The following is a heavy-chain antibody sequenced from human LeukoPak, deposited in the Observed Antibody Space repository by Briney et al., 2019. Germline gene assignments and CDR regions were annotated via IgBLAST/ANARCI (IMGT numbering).Heavy chain of an antibody. V-gene: IGHV4-34*01. D-gene: IGHD2-21*01. CDR2: INHSGST. CDR1: GGSFSGYY. Sequence: AETLSLTCAVYGGSFSGYYWSWIRQPPGKGLEWIGEINHSGSTNYNPSLKSRVTISVDTSKNQFSLKLSSVTAADTDVYYCATGQTYPYYYYMDVWGKGTTVTVSS. CDR3: ATGQTYPYYYYMDV. J-gene: IGHJ6*03.